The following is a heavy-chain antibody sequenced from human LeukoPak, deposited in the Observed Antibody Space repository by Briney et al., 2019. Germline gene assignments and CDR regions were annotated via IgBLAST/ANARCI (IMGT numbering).Heavy chain of an antibody. CDR2: IAYDGSNE. Sequence: GGSLRLSCAASGFTFSNYGMHWVRQAPGKGLEWVAVIAYDGSNEYYAEFVKGRFTISRDNSKNTLYLQMYTLRAEDTAVYFCAKDQGIAVAGTDDAFDIWGQGTRVTVSS. CDR1: GFTFSNYG. D-gene: IGHD6-19*01. V-gene: IGHV3-30*18. CDR3: AKDQGIAVAGTDDAFDI. J-gene: IGHJ3*02.